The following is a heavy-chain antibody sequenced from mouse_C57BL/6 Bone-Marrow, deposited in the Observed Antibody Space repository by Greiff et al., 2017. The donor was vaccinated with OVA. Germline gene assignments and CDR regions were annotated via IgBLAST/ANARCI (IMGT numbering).Heavy chain of an antibody. J-gene: IGHJ3*01. CDR1: GYTFTSYW. CDR3: ASAVFAY. Sequence: QVQLQQPGAELVKPGASVKLSCKASGYTFTSYWMQWVKQRPGQGLEWIGEIDPSDSYTNYNQKFKGKATFTVDTSSSTAYMQLSSLTSEDSAVYYCASAVFAYWGQGTLVTVSA. CDR2: IDPSDSYT. V-gene: IGHV1-50*01.